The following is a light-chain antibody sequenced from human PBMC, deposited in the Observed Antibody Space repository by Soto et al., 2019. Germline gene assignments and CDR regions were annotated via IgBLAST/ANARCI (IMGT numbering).Light chain of an antibody. CDR3: QQYNNWPPLT. J-gene: IGKJ4*01. V-gene: IGKV3-15*01. Sequence: EIVMTQSPATLSVSPGDRATLSCRASKSVSSSLAWYQQIPGQAPRLLIYDASTRATGIPARFGGSGSGTELTLTISSLQSEDFAVHYCQQYNNWPPLTFGRGTKVELK. CDR2: DAS. CDR1: KSVSSS.